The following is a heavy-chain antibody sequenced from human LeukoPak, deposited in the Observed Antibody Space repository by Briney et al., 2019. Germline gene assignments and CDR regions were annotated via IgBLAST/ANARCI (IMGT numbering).Heavy chain of an antibody. CDR2: ISYDGSVK. Sequence: GRSLRLSCAASGFTFSSYGMHWVRQAPGKGLEWVAVISYDGSVKYYSDSVKGRFTISRDSSKNTLYLQMNSLRAEDTAVYYCAKEEQQLISHCFDYWGQGTLVTVSS. CDR3: AKEEQQLISHCFDY. D-gene: IGHD6-13*01. J-gene: IGHJ4*02. CDR1: GFTFSSYG. V-gene: IGHV3-30*18.